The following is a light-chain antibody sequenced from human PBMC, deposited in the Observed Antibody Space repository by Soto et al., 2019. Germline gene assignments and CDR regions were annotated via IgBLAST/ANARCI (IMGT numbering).Light chain of an antibody. CDR1: QSVYN. CDR2: GAS. J-gene: IGKJ2*01. V-gene: IGKV3-15*01. Sequence: EIVMTQSPGTLSVSPGEGATLSCRASQSVYNVTWYQQKPGQAPRLLIYGASTRATAIPARFSGSGSGTEFTLTISSLQSEDFALYYCQQFNNWPYTFGQGTKLEIK. CDR3: QQFNNWPYT.